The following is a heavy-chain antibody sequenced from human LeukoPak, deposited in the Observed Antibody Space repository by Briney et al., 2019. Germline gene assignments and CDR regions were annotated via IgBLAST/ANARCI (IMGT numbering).Heavy chain of an antibody. CDR3: ARGLPDSYGNDY. Sequence: SETLSLTCTVSGGSISSYSWSWIRQPPGKGLEWIGYTYYSGSTNYNPSLKSRVTISEDTSKNQFSLKLSSVTAADTAVYYCARGLPDSYGNDYWGQGTLVTVSS. V-gene: IGHV4-59*01. D-gene: IGHD5-18*01. CDR1: GGSISSYS. CDR2: TYYSGST. J-gene: IGHJ4*02.